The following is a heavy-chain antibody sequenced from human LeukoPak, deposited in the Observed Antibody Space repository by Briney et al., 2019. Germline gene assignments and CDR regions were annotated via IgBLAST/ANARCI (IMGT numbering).Heavy chain of an antibody. Sequence: SETLSLTCTVSGGSISSSSYYWGWIRQPPGKGLEWIGHIYYSGSTNYNPSLKSRVTISVGTSKNQFSLNLSSVTAADTAVYYCARGSGYVGSGWLDPWGQGTLVTVSS. CDR3: ARGSGYVGSGWLDP. D-gene: IGHD5-12*01. J-gene: IGHJ5*02. V-gene: IGHV4-61*05. CDR2: IYYSGST. CDR1: GGSISSSSYY.